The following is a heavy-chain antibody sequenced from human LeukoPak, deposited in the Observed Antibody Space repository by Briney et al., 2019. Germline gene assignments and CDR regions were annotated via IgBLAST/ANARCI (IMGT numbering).Heavy chain of an antibody. CDR1: GGSISSYY. CDR3: ARDCTNGVCFPGTRGWFDP. J-gene: IGHJ5*02. D-gene: IGHD2-8*01. V-gene: IGHV4-59*01. Sequence: SETLSLTCTVSGGSISSYYWSWLRQPPGKGLEWIGYIYYSGSTNYNPSLKSRVTISVDTSKNQFSLKLSSVTAADTAVYYCARDCTNGVCFPGTRGWFDPWGQGTLVTVSS. CDR2: IYYSGST.